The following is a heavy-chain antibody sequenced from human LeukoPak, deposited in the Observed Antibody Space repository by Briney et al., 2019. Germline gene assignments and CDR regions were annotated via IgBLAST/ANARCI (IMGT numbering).Heavy chain of an antibody. CDR2: ISSSSSYI. J-gene: IGHJ6*02. V-gene: IGHV3-21*01. Sequence: GGSLRLSCAASGFTFSDYWIHWVRQAPGKGLEWVSSISSSSSYIYYADSVKGRFTISRDNAKNSLYLQMNSLRAEDTAVYYCGQHYYDSSGYYFSDPTTGYGMDVWGQGTTVTVSS. CDR3: GQHYYDSSGYYFSDPTTGYGMDV. CDR1: GFTFSDYW. D-gene: IGHD3-22*01.